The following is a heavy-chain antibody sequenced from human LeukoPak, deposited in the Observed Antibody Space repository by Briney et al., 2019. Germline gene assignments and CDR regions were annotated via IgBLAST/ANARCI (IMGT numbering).Heavy chain of an antibody. CDR3: TTIAVAAIDY. J-gene: IGHJ4*02. CDR2: IRSKANSYAT. CDR1: GFTFSGSA. D-gene: IGHD6-19*01. Sequence: PGGSLRLSCAASGFTFSGSAMHWVRQASGKGLEWVGRIRSKANSYATAYAASVKGRFTISRDDSKNTLYLQMNSLKTEDTAVYYCTTIAVAAIDYWGQGTLVTVSS. V-gene: IGHV3-73*01.